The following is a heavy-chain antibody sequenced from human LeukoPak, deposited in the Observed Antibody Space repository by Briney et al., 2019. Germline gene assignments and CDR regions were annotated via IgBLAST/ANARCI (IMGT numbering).Heavy chain of an antibody. D-gene: IGHD3-3*01. Sequence: PSETLSLTCAVYGGSFSGYYWSWIRQPPGKGVEWIGEINHSGSTNYNPSLKSRVTISVDTSKNQFSLKLSSVTAADTAVYYCARGLKITIFGVVIIRSDAFDIWGQGTMVTVSS. V-gene: IGHV4-34*01. CDR2: INHSGST. CDR1: GGSFSGYY. J-gene: IGHJ3*02. CDR3: ARGLKITIFGVVIIRSDAFDI.